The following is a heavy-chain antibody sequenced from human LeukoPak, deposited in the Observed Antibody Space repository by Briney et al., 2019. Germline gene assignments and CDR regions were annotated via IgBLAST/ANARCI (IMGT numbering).Heavy chain of an antibody. J-gene: IGHJ4*02. V-gene: IGHV3-11*05. D-gene: IGHD1-14*01. CDR3: ARVRPQWGEDY. CDR1: GFTFSDYY. Sequence: GGSLRLSCAASGFTFSDYYMSWIRQAPGKGLEWVSYISSSSSYTNYADSVKGRFTISRDNAKGSLYLQMNSLRAEDTAVYYCARVRPQWGEDYWGQGTLVTVSS. CDR2: ISSSSSYT.